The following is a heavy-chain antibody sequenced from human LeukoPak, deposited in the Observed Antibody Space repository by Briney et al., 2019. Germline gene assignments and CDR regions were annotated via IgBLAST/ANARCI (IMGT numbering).Heavy chain of an antibody. CDR2: IRYDGSNK. Sequence: PGGSLRLSCAASGFTFSSYGMHWVRQAPGKGLEWVAFIRYDGSNKYYADSVKGRFTISRDNAKNSLYLQMNSLRAEDTAVYYCAKGAIDKGGTSGYWGREPRVTAPS. CDR1: GFTFSSYG. V-gene: IGHV3-30*02. CDR3: AKGAIDKGGTSGY. J-gene: IGHJ4*02. D-gene: IGHD4-23*01.